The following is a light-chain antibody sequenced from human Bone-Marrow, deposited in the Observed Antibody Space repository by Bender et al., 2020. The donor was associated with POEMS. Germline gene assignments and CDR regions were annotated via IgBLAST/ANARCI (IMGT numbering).Light chain of an antibody. CDR3: CSHVAGRTLV. Sequence: QSAPAQPASVSGSPGQSITISCTGTVTDVGNSDLVSWYQHHPGRGPKLIIFEATKRPSGVSNRFSGSKSANTASLTISGLLAEDEATYYCCSHVAGRTLVFGGGTRLSVL. CDR1: VTDVGNSDL. J-gene: IGLJ2*01. CDR2: EAT. V-gene: IGLV2-23*01.